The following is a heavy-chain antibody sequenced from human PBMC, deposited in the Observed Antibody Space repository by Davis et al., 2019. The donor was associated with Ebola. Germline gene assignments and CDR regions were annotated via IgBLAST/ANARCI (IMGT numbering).Heavy chain of an antibody. CDR1: GVTFNSYT. J-gene: IGHJ6*03. Sequence: GESLKISCAASGVTFNSYTMTWVRQAPGKGLEWVSCISSSGSTIYYADSVKGRFTISRDNAKNSLYLQMNSLRAEDTAVYYCAKTYCSRTSCSWEHHYYYYYMDVWGKGATVTVSS. D-gene: IGHD2-2*01. V-gene: IGHV3-48*04. CDR3: AKTYCSRTSCSWEHHYYYYYMDV. CDR2: ISSSGSTI.